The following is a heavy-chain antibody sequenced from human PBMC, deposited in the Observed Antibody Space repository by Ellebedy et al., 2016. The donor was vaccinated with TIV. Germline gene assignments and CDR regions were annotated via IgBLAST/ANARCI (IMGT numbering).Heavy chain of an antibody. CDR1: GGSFSGYY. V-gene: IGHV4-34*01. J-gene: IGHJ4*02. CDR2: INHSGST. Sequence: MPSETLSLTCAVYGGSFSGYYWSWIRQPPGKGLEWIGEINHSGSTNYNPSLKSRVTISVDTSKNQFSLKLSSVTAADTAVYYCARGRGVRGVIIDYWGQGTLVTVSS. CDR3: ARGRGVRGVIIDY. D-gene: IGHD3-10*01.